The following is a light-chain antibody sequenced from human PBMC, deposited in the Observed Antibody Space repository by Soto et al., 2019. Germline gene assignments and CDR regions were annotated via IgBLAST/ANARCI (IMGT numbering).Light chain of an antibody. CDR3: SHSAQLPPT. CDR1: QSLLHTNGKTF. Sequence: DIVMTQTPLSLSVTPGQTASISCTTSQSLLHTNGKTFLFCHLQKPGKPPQVLIYEVSNRLDGVQDRFSGGGSGTDFPLRISRVEAEDVGIYYCSHSAQLPPTFGQGTRLE. CDR2: EVS. V-gene: IGKV2D-29*01. J-gene: IGKJ5*01.